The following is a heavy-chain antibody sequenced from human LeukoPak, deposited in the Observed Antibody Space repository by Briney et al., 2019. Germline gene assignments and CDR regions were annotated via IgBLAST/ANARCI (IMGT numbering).Heavy chain of an antibody. CDR1: GFTFDDYG. Sequence: GGSLRLSCAASGFTFDDYGMSWVRQAPGKGLEWVSGINWNGGSTGYADSVKGRFTVSRDNAKNSLYPQMNSLRAEDTALYYCAREDSGSYYFDYWGQGTLVTVSS. V-gene: IGHV3-20*04. J-gene: IGHJ4*02. D-gene: IGHD1-26*01. CDR2: INWNGGST. CDR3: AREDSGSYYFDY.